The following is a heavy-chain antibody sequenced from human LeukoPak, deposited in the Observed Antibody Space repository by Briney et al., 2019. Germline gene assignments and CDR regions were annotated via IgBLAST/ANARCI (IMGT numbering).Heavy chain of an antibody. CDR2: IYYSGST. CDR3: ARHRDSSGIDY. V-gene: IGHV4-39*01. J-gene: IGHJ4*02. D-gene: IGHD6-19*01. Sequence: PSETLSLTCTVSGGSISSSSYYWGWIRQPPGKGLEWIGSIYYSGSTYYNPSLKSRVTISVDTSKNQFSLKLSSVTAADTAVYYCARHRDSSGIDYWGQGTLVTVAS. CDR1: GGSISSSSYY.